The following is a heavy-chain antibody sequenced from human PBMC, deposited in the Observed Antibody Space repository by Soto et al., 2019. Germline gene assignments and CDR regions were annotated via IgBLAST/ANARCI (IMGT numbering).Heavy chain of an antibody. V-gene: IGHV4-39*01. J-gene: IGHJ4*02. D-gene: IGHD2-8*01. CDR1: GGSISSTRHY. Sequence: QLQLQESGPGLVKPSETLSLICTVSGGSISSTRHYWGWVRQPPGPGLEWIGSISYSGTTDYNPSLNNRVTISVATSKNQFSLRLNSGTAADTGISYCARQTWCAIRPIDHWVQGTLVTVSS. CDR3: ARQTWCAIRPIDH. CDR2: ISYSGTT.